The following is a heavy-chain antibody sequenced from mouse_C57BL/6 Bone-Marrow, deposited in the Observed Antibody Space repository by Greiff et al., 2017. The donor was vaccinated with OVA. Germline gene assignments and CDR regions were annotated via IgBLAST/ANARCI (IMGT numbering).Heavy chain of an antibody. CDR1: GFSLTSYG. V-gene: IGHV2-2*01. D-gene: IGHD1-1*01. CDR2: IWSGGST. Sequence: QVQLQQSGPGLVQPSQSLSITCTVSGFSLTSYGVHWVRQSPGKGLEWLGVIWSGGSTDYNAAFISRLSISKDNSKSQVFFKMNSLQADDTAIYYCARNPPYYGSSYGYFDYWGQGTTLTVSS. CDR3: ARNPPYYGSSYGYFDY. J-gene: IGHJ2*01.